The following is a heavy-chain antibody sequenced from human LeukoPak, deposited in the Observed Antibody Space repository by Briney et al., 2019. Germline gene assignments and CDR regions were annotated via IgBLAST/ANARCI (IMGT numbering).Heavy chain of an antibody. D-gene: IGHD1-26*01. Sequence: KTSETLSLTCTVSGGFIGDGGYYWSWIRQPPGKGLEWIGYIYHSGFTSYNPSLKSRVTVSVDRSENQFFLKLNFVTAADTAIYYCATTPVGSTRFFDFWGPGTLLSVSS. CDR3: ATTPVGSTRFFDF. CDR2: IYHSGFT. V-gene: IGHV4-30-2*01. CDR1: GGFIGDGGYY. J-gene: IGHJ4*02.